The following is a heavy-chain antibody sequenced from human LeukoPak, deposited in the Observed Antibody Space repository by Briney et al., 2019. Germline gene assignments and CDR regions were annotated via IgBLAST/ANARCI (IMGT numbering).Heavy chain of an antibody. CDR3: ARGDWLHAY. V-gene: IGHV7-4-1*02. D-gene: IGHD3-9*01. CDR1: GYTFTNHA. CDR2: INTNAGNP. J-gene: IGHJ4*02. Sequence: ASVKVSCKASGYTFTNHAMNWVRQAPGQGLERMGWINTNAGNPTYAQGFTGRFVFSLDTSVSTAYLQISSLKAEDTAVYYCARGDWLHAYWGQGTLVTASS.